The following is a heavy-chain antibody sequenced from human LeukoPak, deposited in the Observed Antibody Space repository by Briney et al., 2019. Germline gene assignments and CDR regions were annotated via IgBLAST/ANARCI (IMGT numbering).Heavy chain of an antibody. V-gene: IGHV6-1*01. CDR1: GDSVSSNSAA. J-gene: IGHJ4*02. D-gene: IGHD2-21*01. CDR3: ARYSGLGVPDY. CDR2: TYYRSKWYN. Sequence: SQTLSLTCAISGDSVSSNSAAWKWSRQSPSRGLEWLGRTYYRSKWYNDYAVSVRGRITINPDTSKNQFSLLLNSVTPEDTAVYYCARYSGLGVPDYWGQGTLVTVSS.